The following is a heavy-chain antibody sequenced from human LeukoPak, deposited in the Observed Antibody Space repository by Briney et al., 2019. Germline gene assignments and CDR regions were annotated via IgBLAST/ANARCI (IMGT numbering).Heavy chain of an antibody. J-gene: IGHJ6*02. CDR2: ISYSGTT. V-gene: IGHV4-59*01. D-gene: IGHD6-13*01. CDR1: GGSISGSY. CDR3: ARDSRSSPSYYYYGMDA. Sequence: SETLSLTCTVSGGSISGSYWSWIRQPPGKGLEWIGNISYSGTTNYNPSLKSRVTISVDTSKSQFSLRLTSVTAADTAVYYCARDSRSSPSYYYYGMDAWGQGTTVTVSS.